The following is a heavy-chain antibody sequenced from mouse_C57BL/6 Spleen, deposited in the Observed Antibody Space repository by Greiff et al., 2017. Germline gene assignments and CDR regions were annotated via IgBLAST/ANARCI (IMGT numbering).Heavy chain of an antibody. CDR2: IDPSDSYT. CDR1: GYTFTSYW. J-gene: IGHJ3*01. CDR3: ASALPDSSGFAY. D-gene: IGHD3-2*01. V-gene: IGHV1-69*01. Sequence: QVQLKQPGAELVMPGASVKLSCKASGYTFTSYWMHWVKQRPGQGLEWIGEIDPSDSYTNYNQKFKGKSTLTVDKSSSTAYMQLSSLTSEDSAVYYCASALPDSSGFAYWGQGSLVTVSA.